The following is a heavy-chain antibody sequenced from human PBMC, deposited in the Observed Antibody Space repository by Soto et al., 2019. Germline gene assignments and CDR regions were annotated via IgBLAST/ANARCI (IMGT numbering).Heavy chain of an antibody. J-gene: IGHJ4*02. CDR1: GGSISNYY. Sequence: QVQLQESGPGLVKPSETLSLTCTVSGGSISNYYWSWIRQPPGKGLEWIGYIYYRGNTNYNPSLKRRVPISLDTSKNQFSLKLSSVTAADTAVYYCARHPGYYDILTGYSTYYFDYWGQGILVTVSS. D-gene: IGHD3-9*01. V-gene: IGHV4-59*08. CDR3: ARHPGYYDILTGYSTYYFDY. CDR2: IYYRGNT.